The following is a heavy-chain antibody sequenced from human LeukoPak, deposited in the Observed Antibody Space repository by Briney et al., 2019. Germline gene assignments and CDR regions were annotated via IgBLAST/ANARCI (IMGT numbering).Heavy chain of an antibody. CDR2: IYYSGST. D-gene: IGHD4-17*01. J-gene: IGHJ6*03. V-gene: IGHV4-39*07. Sequence: SETLSLTCTVSGGSVSSGSYYWGWIRQPPGKGLEWIGNIYYSGSTYYNPSLKSRVTISVETSKNQFSLKLSSVTAADTAVYYCARDGKLDDYGDYAPYYYYYMDVWGKGTTVTVSS. CDR1: GGSVSSGSYY. CDR3: ARDGKLDDYGDYAPYYYYYMDV.